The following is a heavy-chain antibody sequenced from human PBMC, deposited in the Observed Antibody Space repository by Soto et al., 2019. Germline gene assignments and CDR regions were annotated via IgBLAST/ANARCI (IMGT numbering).Heavy chain of an antibody. D-gene: IGHD6-19*01. V-gene: IGHV3-11*01. J-gene: IGHJ4*02. Sequence: GGSLRLSCAASGFTFSDYYMSWIRQAPGKGLEWVSYISSSGSTIYYADSVKGRFTISRDNAKNSLYLQMNSLRAEDTAVYYCARSTVAGPSPFDYWGQGTLVTVFS. CDR3: ARSTVAGPSPFDY. CDR2: ISSSGSTI. CDR1: GFTFSDYY.